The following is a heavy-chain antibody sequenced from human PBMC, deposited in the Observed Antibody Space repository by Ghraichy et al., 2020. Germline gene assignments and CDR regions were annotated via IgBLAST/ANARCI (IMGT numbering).Heavy chain of an antibody. CDR2: IYTSGST. J-gene: IGHJ4*02. CDR3: ARVPYGSGSYLDY. CDR1: GGSISSYY. D-gene: IGHD3-10*01. V-gene: IGHV4-4*09. Sequence: SETLSLTCTVSGGSISSYYWSWIRQPPGKGLEWIGYIYTSGSTNYNPSLKSRVTISVDTSKNQFSLKLSSVTAADTAVYYCARVPYGSGSYLDYWGQGTLVTVSS.